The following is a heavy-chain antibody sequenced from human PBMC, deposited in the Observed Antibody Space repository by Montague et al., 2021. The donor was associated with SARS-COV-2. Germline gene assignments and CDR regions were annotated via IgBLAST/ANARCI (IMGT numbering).Heavy chain of an antibody. CDR3: AKDPHYDFWSGYYLDY. Sequence: SLRLSCAASGFTFSNYAMSWVRQAPGKGLEWVSAISGSGGNTYYSDSVKGRFTISRDNSKNTLYLQMNSLRAEDTAVYYCAKDPHYDFWSGYYLDYWGQGTLVTVSS. V-gene: IGHV3-23*01. J-gene: IGHJ4*02. CDR2: ISGSGGNT. D-gene: IGHD3-3*01. CDR1: GFTFSNYA.